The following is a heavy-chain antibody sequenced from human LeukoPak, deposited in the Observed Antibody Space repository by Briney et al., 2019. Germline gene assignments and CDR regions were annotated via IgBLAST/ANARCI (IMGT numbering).Heavy chain of an antibody. V-gene: IGHV3-30*02. CDR3: ARDPRTVRI. D-gene: IGHD1-1*01. CDR1: GFTFSSYG. Sequence: GGSLRLSCAASGFTFSSYGMHWVRQAPGKGLEWVAFIRYDGSNKYYADSVKGRFTISRDNAKNLLYLQMDSLRVEDTAIYYCARDPRTVRIWGQGTLVTVSS. CDR2: IRYDGSNK. J-gene: IGHJ4*02.